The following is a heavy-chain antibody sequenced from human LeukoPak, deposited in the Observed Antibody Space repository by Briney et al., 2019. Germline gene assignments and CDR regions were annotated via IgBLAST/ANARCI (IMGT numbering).Heavy chain of an antibody. Sequence: PSETLSLTCAVYGGSFSGYYWRWIRQPPGKGLEWIGEINHSGSTNYNPSLKSRVTISVDTSKNQFSLKLSSVTAADTAVYYCARGRDIVVVPRPPSNWIDPWGQGTLVTVSS. J-gene: IGHJ5*02. CDR1: GGSFSGYY. CDR2: INHSGST. V-gene: IGHV4-34*01. D-gene: IGHD2-2*01. CDR3: ARGRDIVVVPRPPSNWIDP.